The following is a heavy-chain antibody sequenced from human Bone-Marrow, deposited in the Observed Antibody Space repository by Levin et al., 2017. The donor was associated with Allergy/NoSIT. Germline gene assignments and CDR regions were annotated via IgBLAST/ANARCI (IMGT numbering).Heavy chain of an antibody. V-gene: IGHV3-15*01. CDR2: IKSKTDGETI. Sequence: GESLKISCAASGFTFTNAWMSWVRQAPGKGLEWVGRIKSKTDGETIDYPAPVKGRFTISRDDSENTLYLQMNSLKTEDTAVYYCTTDLFGFHAARAVAVATALLGYWGQGTLVTVSS. CDR1: GFTFTNAW. D-gene: IGHD2-21*02. CDR3: TTDLFGFHAARAVAVATALLGY. J-gene: IGHJ4*02.